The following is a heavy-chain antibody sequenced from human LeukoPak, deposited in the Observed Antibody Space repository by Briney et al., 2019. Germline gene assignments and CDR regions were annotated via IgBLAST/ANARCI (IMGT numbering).Heavy chain of an antibody. CDR1: GGSISSYY. CDR2: IYYSGST. CDR3: ARGGYSYVNY. D-gene: IGHD5-18*01. V-gene: IGHV4-59*01. Sequence: SETLSFTCTVSGGSISSYYWSWIRQPPGKGLEWIGYIYYSGSTNYNPSLKSRVTILVDTSKNQFSLKLSSVTAADTAVYYCARGGYSYVNYWGQGVLVTVSS. J-gene: IGHJ4*02.